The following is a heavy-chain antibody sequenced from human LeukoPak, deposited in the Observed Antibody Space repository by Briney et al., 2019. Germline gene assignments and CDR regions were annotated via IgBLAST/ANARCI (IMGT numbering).Heavy chain of an antibody. D-gene: IGHD4-17*01. Sequence: GGSLRLSCAASGFTFNTYWMHWVRQAPGKGLVWVSSINADGSSTSYADSMKGRFTISRDNAKNTLYLQMNSLRAEDTAVYYCAREREPVTTEFDYWGQGTLVTVSS. CDR2: INADGSST. CDR3: AREREPVTTEFDY. V-gene: IGHV3-74*01. J-gene: IGHJ4*02. CDR1: GFTFNTYW.